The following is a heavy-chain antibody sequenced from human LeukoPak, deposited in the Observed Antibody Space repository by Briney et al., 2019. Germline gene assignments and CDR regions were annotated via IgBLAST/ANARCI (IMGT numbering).Heavy chain of an antibody. CDR1: GFPFSSYW. CDR2: IKQDGSKK. V-gene: IGHV3-7*03. J-gene: IGHJ4*02. CDR3: ARGPRELFAQD. D-gene: IGHD3-10*01. Sequence: GGSLRLSCVASGFPFSSYWMTWVRQAPGKGLEWVANIKQDGSKKSHVDSVKGRFTISRDNAKNSLYLQMNSLRAEDTAVYYCARGPRELFAQDWGQGTLVTVSS.